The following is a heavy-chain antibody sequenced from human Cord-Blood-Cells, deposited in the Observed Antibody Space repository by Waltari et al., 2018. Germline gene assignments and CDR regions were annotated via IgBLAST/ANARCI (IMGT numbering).Heavy chain of an antibody. Sequence: QVQLQESGPGLVKPSETLSLTCAVSGYSLSSGYYWGWIRQPPGKGLEWIGSIYHSGSTYYNPSLKSRVTISVDTSKNQFSLKLSSVTAADTAVYYCARDEIGGSYSDYWGQGTLVTVSS. D-gene: IGHD1-26*01. CDR2: IYHSGST. CDR3: ARDEIGGSYSDY. J-gene: IGHJ4*02. V-gene: IGHV4-38-2*02. CDR1: GYSLSSGYY.